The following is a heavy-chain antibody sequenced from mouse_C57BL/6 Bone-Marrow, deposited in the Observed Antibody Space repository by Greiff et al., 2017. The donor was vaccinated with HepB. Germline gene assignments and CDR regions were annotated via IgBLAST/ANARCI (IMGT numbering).Heavy chain of an antibody. J-gene: IGHJ3*01. Sequence: EVQLQESGGGLVKPGGSLKLSCAASGFTFSSYAMSWVRQTPEKRLEWVATISDGGSYTYYPDNVKGRFTISRDNAKNNLYLQMSHLKSEDTAMYYCARATYGSSEAWFAYWGQGTLVTVSA. CDR2: ISDGGSYT. CDR3: ARATYGSSEAWFAY. CDR1: GFTFSSYA. D-gene: IGHD1-1*01. V-gene: IGHV5-4*01.